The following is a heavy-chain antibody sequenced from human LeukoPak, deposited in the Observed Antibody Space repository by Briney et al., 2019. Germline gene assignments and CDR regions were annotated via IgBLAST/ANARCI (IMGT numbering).Heavy chain of an antibody. D-gene: IGHD3-16*01. CDR2: TYYRSKWYN. CDR3: ARVGVKMDDAFDI. CDR1: GDSVSSNSAA. Sequence: SQTLSLTCAISGDSVSSNSAAWNWIRQPPSKGLEWLGRTYYRSKWYNDYAVSVKSRITINPDTSKNQFSLQLNSVTPEDTAVYYCARVGVKMDDAFDIWGQGTMVTVSS. J-gene: IGHJ3*02. V-gene: IGHV6-1*01.